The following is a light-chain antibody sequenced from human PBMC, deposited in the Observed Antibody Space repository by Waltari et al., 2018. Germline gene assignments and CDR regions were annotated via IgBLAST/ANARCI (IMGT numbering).Light chain of an antibody. CDR1: QSLLPSSNGYNY. Sequence: DIVMTQSPLSLSVTPGEPASISCRSIQSLLPSSNGYNYLDWFLQKQGQSPQLLIYLGSCRASGVPDRFSGGGSGTDFTLTISRVEAADAGVYYCMEGRQTTPRFSFSPGTIVEMK. J-gene: IGKJ3*01. V-gene: IGKV2-28*01. CDR2: LGS. CDR3: MEGRQTTPRFS.